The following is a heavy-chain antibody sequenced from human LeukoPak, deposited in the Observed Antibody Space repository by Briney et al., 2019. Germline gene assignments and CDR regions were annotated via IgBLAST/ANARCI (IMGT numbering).Heavy chain of an antibody. CDR2: IGYEGVHK. Sequence: PGGSLRLSCAASGFTFNNFGMHWVRQAPGKGLEWVSFIGYEGVHKYYADSVKGRFTISKDNSKATLYQQMNSLRPEDTAVYYCAKDLHGGYSSDYWGQGTLVTVFS. V-gene: IGHV3-30*02. D-gene: IGHD4-23*01. J-gene: IGHJ4*02. CDR3: AKDLHGGYSSDY. CDR1: GFTFNNFG.